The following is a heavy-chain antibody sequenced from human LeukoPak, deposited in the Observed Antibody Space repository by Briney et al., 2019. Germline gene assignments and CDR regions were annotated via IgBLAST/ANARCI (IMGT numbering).Heavy chain of an antibody. CDR2: IYYSGST. CDR3: ATSAGGSSPRWFDP. CDR1: GCSVSSGSYY. J-gene: IGHJ5*02. Sequence: PSETLSLTCTVSGCSVSSGSYYWSWIRRPPGKGLEWIGYIYYSGSTNYNPSLKSRVTISVDTSKNQFSLKLSSVTAADTAVYYCATSAGGSSPRWFDPWGQGTLVTVSS. D-gene: IGHD6-13*01. V-gene: IGHV4-61*01.